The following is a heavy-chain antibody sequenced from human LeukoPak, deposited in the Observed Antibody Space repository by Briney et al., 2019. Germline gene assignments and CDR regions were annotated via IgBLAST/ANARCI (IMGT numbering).Heavy chain of an antibody. J-gene: IGHJ5*02. CDR2: IRANNGDT. Sequence: ASVKVSCKASGYDFTTYAISWVRQAPGQGLEWMGWIRANNGDTYYAQNFQGRVTMTTDTSTSTAYMELRSLRSDDTAVYYCAIRRNYYGSGSYAWFDPWGQGTLVTVSS. D-gene: IGHD3-10*01. CDR1: GYDFTTYA. V-gene: IGHV1-18*01. CDR3: AIRRNYYGSGSYAWFDP.